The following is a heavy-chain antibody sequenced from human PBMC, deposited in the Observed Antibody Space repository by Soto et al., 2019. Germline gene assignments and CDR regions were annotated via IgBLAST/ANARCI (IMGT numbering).Heavy chain of an antibody. CDR3: ARERDLIVGGVAATLGPPWFAP. Sequence: ASVKVSCKASGYTFTSYGISWVRQDPGQGLEWMGWISAYNGNTNYAQKLQGRVTMTTDTSTSTAYMELRSLRSDDTAVYYCARERDLIVGGVAATLGPPWFAPGGQETLVTVSS. J-gene: IGHJ5*02. CDR2: ISAYNGNT. D-gene: IGHD2-15*01. V-gene: IGHV1-18*01. CDR1: GYTFTSYG.